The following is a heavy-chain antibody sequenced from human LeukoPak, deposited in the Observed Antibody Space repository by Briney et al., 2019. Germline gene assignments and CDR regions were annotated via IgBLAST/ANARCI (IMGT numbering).Heavy chain of an antibody. CDR3: ARDASGYCSSTSCYGPRDV. CDR1: GYTFSNYG. Sequence: GASVKVSCKASGYTFSNYGISWVRQAPGQGLEWMGWSSDYNDGPNYAQKFAGRVIMTMDTSTTTAYMELRSLRSDDTAVYYCARDASGYCSSTSCYGPRDVWGQGTTVTVSS. CDR2: SSDYNDGP. V-gene: IGHV1-18*01. D-gene: IGHD2-2*01. J-gene: IGHJ6*02.